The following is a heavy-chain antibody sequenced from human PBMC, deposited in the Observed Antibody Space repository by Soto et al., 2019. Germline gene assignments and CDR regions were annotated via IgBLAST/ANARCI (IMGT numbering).Heavy chain of an antibody. D-gene: IGHD4-17*01. V-gene: IGHV3-53*04. Sequence: PGGSLRLSCAASGFTVSSNYMSWVRQAPGKGLEWVSVIYSGGSTYYADSVKGRFTISRHNSKNTLYLQMNSLRAEDTAVYYCARTTVTTNGARLAAFDYWGQGTLVTVSS. CDR1: GFTVSSNY. CDR3: ARTTVTTNGARLAAFDY. J-gene: IGHJ4*02. CDR2: IYSGGST.